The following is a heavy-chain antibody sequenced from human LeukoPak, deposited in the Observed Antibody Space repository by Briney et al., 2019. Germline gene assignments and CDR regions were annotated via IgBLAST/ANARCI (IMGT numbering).Heavy chain of an antibody. CDR1: GGSISSSSYY. CDR3: ARQGCSSTSCYPDY. CDR2: IYYSGST. D-gene: IGHD2-2*01. Sequence: SETLSLTCTVSGGSISSSSYYWGWIRQPPGKGLEWIGSIYYSGSTYYNPSLKSRVTISVDTSKNQFSLKLSSVTAADTAVYYCARQGCSSTSCYPDYWGQGTLVTVSS. J-gene: IGHJ4*02. V-gene: IGHV4-39*01.